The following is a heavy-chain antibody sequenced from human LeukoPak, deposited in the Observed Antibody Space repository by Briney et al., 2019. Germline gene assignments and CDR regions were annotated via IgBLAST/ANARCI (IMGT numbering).Heavy chain of an antibody. CDR2: ISSSGSTM. V-gene: IGHV3-11*01. J-gene: IGHJ6*02. CDR3: ARGVQRYYYYYGMDV. Sequence: GGSLRLSCAASGFSYSDYYMSWIRQAPGKGLEWVSYISSSGSTMHYADSVKGRFTISRDNARNSLYLQMNSLRAEDTAVYYCARGVQRYYYYYGMDVWGQGTTVTVS. D-gene: IGHD3-10*01. CDR1: GFSYSDYY.